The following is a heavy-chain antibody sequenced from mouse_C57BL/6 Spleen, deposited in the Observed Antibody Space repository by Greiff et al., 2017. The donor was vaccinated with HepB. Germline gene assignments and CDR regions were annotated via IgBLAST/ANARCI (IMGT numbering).Heavy chain of an antibody. CDR2: INPSTGGT. V-gene: IGHV1-42*01. CDR1: GYSFTGYY. D-gene: IGHD1-1*01. J-gene: IGHJ1*03. CDR3: ARGVYYYGSSLLWYFDV. Sequence: EVQLQQSGPELVKPGASVKISCKASGYSFTGYYMNWVKQSPEKSLEWIGEINPSTGGTTYNQKFKAKATLTVDKSSSTAYMQLKSLTSEDSAVYYCARGVYYYGSSLLWYFDVWGTGTTVTVSS.